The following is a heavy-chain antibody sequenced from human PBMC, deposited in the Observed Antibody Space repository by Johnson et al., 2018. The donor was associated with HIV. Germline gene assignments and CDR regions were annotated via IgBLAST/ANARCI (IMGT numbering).Heavy chain of an antibody. V-gene: IGHV3-33*08. CDR2: IRYDGSNK. Sequence: QVQLVESGGGVVQPGRSLRLSCAASGFTFSSYAMHWVRQAPGKGLEWVAFIRYDGSNKYYADSVKGRFTISRDNSKNTLYLQMNSLRAEDTAVYYCARVLWDYGEEDAFDIWGQGTMVTVSS. D-gene: IGHD4-17*01. CDR1: GFTFSSYA. CDR3: ARVLWDYGEEDAFDI. J-gene: IGHJ3*02.